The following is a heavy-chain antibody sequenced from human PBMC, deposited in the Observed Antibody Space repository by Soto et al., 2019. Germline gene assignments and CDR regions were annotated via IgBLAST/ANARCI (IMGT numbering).Heavy chain of an antibody. J-gene: IGHJ6*02. CDR2: IIPIFGTA. D-gene: IGHD3-9*01. CDR3: ARVILTGYYKMPYYYGMDV. V-gene: IGHV1-69*13. CDR1: GGTFSSYA. Sequence: GASVKVSCKASGGTFSSYAISWVRQAPGQGLEWMGGIIPIFGTANYAQKFQGRVTITADESTSTAYMELSSLRSEDKAVYYCARVILTGYYKMPYYYGMDVWGQGTTVTVSS.